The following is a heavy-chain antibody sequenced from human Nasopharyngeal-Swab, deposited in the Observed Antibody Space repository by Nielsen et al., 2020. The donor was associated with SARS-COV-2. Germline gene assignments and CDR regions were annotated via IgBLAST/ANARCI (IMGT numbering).Heavy chain of an antibody. D-gene: IGHD4-23*01. J-gene: IGHJ4*02. V-gene: IGHV3-13*01. Sequence: GGSLRLSCAASGFTFSSYDMHWVRQATGKGLEWVSAIGTAGDTYYSGSVKGRFTISRENAKNSLYLQMNSLRAEDTAVYYCASGTVTLLHYWGQGTLVTVSS. CDR3: ASGTVTLLHY. CDR1: GFTFSSYD. CDR2: IGTAGDT.